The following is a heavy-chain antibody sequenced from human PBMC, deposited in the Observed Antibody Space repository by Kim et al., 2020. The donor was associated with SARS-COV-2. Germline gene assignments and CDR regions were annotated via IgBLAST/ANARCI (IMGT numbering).Heavy chain of an antibody. V-gene: IGHV4-59*01. Sequence: SETLSLTCTVSGGSISSYYWSWIRQPPGKGLEWIGYIYYSGSTNYNPSLKSRVNISVDTSKNQFSLKLSSVTAADTAVYYCARVPQDVYGMDVWGQGTTVTVSS. J-gene: IGHJ6*02. D-gene: IGHD2-15*01. CDR3: ARVPQDVYGMDV. CDR1: GGSISSYY. CDR2: IYYSGST.